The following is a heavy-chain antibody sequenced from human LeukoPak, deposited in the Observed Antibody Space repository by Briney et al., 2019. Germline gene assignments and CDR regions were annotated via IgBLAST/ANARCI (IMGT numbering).Heavy chain of an antibody. V-gene: IGHV5-10-1*01. CDR3: ERHHSNCSSTSCYVSEYFQH. Sequence: GESLRISCKGSGYSFTSYWISWVRQMPGKGLEWMGRIDPSDSYTNYSPSFQGHVTISADKSISTAYLQWSSLKAPDTAMYYCERHHSNCSSTSCYVSEYFQHWGQGTLVTVSS. J-gene: IGHJ1*01. D-gene: IGHD2-2*01. CDR1: GYSFTSYW. CDR2: IDPSDSYT.